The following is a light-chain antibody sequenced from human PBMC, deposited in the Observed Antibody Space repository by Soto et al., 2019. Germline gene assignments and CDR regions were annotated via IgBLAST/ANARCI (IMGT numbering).Light chain of an antibody. Sequence: EIVLTQSPGTLSLPPGERATLSCRASQSVSSSYLAWYQQKPGRAPRLLIYGASSRATGIPDRFSGSVSGTDLTLTISRLEPEDFAVYYCQQHGSSPRTFGQGTRLEIK. CDR2: GAS. CDR1: QSVSSSY. J-gene: IGKJ5*01. CDR3: QQHGSSPRT. V-gene: IGKV3-20*01.